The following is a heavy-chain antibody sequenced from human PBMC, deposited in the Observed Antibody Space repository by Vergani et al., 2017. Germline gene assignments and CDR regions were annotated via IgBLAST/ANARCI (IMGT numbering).Heavy chain of an antibody. V-gene: IGHV1-18*01. CDR3: ASAEAGLDAFDI. CDR1: GATFRSNT. CDR2: ISAYNGNT. Sequence: QVQLVQSGAEVKKPGSSVKVSCKASGATFRSNTISWVRQVPGQGLEWMGRISAYNGNTNYAQKLQGRVTMTTDTSTSTAYMELRSLRSDDTAVYYCASAEAGLDAFDIWGQGTMVTVSS. J-gene: IGHJ3*02. D-gene: IGHD6-19*01.